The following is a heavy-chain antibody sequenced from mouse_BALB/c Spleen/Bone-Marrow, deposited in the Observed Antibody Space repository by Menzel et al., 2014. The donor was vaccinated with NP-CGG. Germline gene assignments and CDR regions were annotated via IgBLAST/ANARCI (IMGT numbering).Heavy chain of an antibody. CDR1: GFTFSTYA. Sequence: EVQVVESGGGLVKPGGSLKLSCAASGFTFSTYAMSWVRQTPEKRLEWVASISNGGSTYYQDSVKGRFTISRDNARNILYLQMSSLRSEDTAMYYCASPLYYGLHYYAMDYWGQGTSVTVSS. V-gene: IGHV5-6-5*01. CDR2: ISNGGST. J-gene: IGHJ4*01. D-gene: IGHD1-2*01. CDR3: ASPLYYGLHYYAMDY.